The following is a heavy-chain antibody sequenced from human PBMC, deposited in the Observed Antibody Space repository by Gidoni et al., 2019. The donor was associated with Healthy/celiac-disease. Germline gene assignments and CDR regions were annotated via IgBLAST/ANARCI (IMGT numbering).Heavy chain of an antibody. CDR2: IYTSGST. J-gene: IGHJ3*02. CDR1: GGYISSGSYY. V-gene: IGHV4-61*02. D-gene: IGHD1-20*01. Sequence: QVQLQESGPGLVKPSQTLSLTCTVSGGYISSGSYYWSWIRQPAGKGLEWIGRIYTSGSTNYNPSLKSRVTMSVDTSKNQFSLKLSSVTAADTAVYYCARGGITGTPLAFDIWGQGTMVTVSS. CDR3: ARGGITGTPLAFDI.